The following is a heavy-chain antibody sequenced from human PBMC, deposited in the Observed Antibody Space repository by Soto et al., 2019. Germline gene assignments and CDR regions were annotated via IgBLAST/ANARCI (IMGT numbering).Heavy chain of an antibody. J-gene: IGHJ6*03. Sequence: GGSLRLSCAASGFTFSSYAMSWVRQAPGKGLEWVSAISGSGGSTYYADSVKGRFTISRDNSKNTLYLQMNSLRAEDTAVYYCAKCAYSGYDLSHYYYYYMDVWGKGTTVTISS. CDR3: AKCAYSGYDLSHYYYYYMDV. D-gene: IGHD5-12*01. V-gene: IGHV3-23*01. CDR1: GFTFSSYA. CDR2: ISGSGGST.